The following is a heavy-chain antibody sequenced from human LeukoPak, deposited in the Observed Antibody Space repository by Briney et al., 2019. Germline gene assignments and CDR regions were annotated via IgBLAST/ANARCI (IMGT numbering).Heavy chain of an antibody. V-gene: IGHV1-46*01. J-gene: IGHJ4*02. CDR1: GYTFTSYY. Sequence: APVKVSCKASGYTFTSYYMHWVRQAPGQELEWMGIINPSGGSTSYAQKFQGRVTMTRDTSTSTVYMELSSLRSEDTAVYYCARGRATYYYDSSGIYYFDYWGQGTLVTVSS. CDR2: INPSGGST. CDR3: ARGRATYYYDSSGIYYFDY. D-gene: IGHD3-22*01.